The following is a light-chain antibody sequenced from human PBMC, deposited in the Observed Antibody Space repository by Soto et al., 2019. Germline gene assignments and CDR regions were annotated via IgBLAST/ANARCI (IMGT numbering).Light chain of an antibody. J-gene: IGKJ4*01. CDR1: QSVSSSY. V-gene: IGKV3-20*01. CDR2: GAS. CDR3: QQYGSSPLT. Sequence: EIVLTQSPGTLSLSPGERATLSCRASQSVSSSYLAWYQQKPGQAPRLLIYGASSRATGIPDRFSGSGSGTDFTLTISRREPEDCAVYYCQQYGSSPLTFGGGTKVEIK.